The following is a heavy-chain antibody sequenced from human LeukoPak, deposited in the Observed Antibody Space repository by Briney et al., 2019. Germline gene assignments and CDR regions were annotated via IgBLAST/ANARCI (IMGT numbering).Heavy chain of an antibody. CDR3: ARGPPNQWLVHKIDY. Sequence: GESLKISCKGSGYSFTSYWIGWVRQMPGKGLEWMGIIYPGDSDTRYSPSFQGQVTISADKSISTAYLQWSSLKASDTAMYYCARGPPNQWLVHKIDYWGQGTLVTVSS. V-gene: IGHV5-51*01. CDR1: GYSFTSYW. CDR2: IYPGDSDT. J-gene: IGHJ4*02. D-gene: IGHD6-19*01.